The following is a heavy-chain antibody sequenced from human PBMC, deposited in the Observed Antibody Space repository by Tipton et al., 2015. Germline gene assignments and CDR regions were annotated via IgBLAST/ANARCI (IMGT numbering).Heavy chain of an antibody. Sequence: TLSLTCTVSGGAITSDGFYWSWIRQHPGKGLEWIGYTFYTGSTYYNPSLKSRATLSVDTSKNQFSLKLSSVTAADTAVYYCARDGYNSNYFDYWGQGTLVTVSP. D-gene: IGHD5-24*01. CDR2: TFYTGST. J-gene: IGHJ4*02. CDR3: ARDGYNSNYFDY. CDR1: GGAITSDGFY. V-gene: IGHV4-31*03.